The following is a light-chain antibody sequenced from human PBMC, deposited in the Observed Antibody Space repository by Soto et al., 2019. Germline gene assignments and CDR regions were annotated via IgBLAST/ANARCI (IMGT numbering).Light chain of an antibody. CDR1: SSNIESNT. V-gene: IGLV1-44*01. CDR3: AACDDILNGYV. J-gene: IGLJ1*01. CDR2: SNY. Sequence: QSVLTQPPPASGTPGQRVTISCSGSSSNIESNTVTWYQQLPGTAPKLVIYSNYDRPSGVPDRFSGSTSGTSASLVIRGLQSEDEDDYYCAACDDILNGYVFGGGTKVT.